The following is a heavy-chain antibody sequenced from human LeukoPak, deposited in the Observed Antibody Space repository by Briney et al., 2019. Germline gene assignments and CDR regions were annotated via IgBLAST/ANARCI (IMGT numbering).Heavy chain of an antibody. J-gene: IGHJ4*02. V-gene: IGHV4-59*02. Sequence: SETLSLTCVVSGGSVSGYYWGWIRQPPGRGLEWIGYVYYSGSTNYNPSFKSRITISVDTSRNQFSLQLSSVTAADTAVYYCARIHRYCSGGACYVLDNWGQGTLVAVSA. D-gene: IGHD2-15*01. CDR1: GGSVSGYY. CDR2: VYYSGST. CDR3: ARIHRYCSGGACYVLDN.